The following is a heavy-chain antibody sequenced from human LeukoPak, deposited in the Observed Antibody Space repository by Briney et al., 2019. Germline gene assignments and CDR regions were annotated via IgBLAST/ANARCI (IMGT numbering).Heavy chain of an antibody. CDR1: GGSISSYY. CDR2: IYYSGST. Sequence: TSETLSLTCTVSGGSISSYYWSWIRQPPGKGLEWIGYIYYSGSTNYNPSLKSRVTISVDTSKNQFSLKLSSVTAADTAVYYCARASRGRYCSGGSYYSFPPPDYWGQGTLVTVSS. CDR3: ARASRGRYCSGGSYYSFPPPDY. J-gene: IGHJ4*02. V-gene: IGHV4-59*01. D-gene: IGHD2-15*01.